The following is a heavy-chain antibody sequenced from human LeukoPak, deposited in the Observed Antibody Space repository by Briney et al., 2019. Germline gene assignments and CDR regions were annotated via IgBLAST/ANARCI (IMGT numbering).Heavy chain of an antibody. V-gene: IGHV4-61*02. CDR2: IYTSGST. D-gene: IGHD3-22*01. Sequence: PSQTLSLTCTVSGGSISSGSDCWSWIRQPAGKGLEWIGRIYTSGSTNYNPSLKSRVTISVDPSKNQFSLKLSSVTAADTAVYYCARSGSGYYYVWYFDPWGRGTLVTVSS. CDR3: ARSGSGYYYVWYFDP. J-gene: IGHJ2*01. CDR1: GGSISSGSDC.